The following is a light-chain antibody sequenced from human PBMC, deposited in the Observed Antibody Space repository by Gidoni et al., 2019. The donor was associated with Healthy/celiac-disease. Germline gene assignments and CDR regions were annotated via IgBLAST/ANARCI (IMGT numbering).Light chain of an antibody. Sequence: NFMLTQPHPVSESPGKTVTISSTRSSGSLASNYVQWYQQRPGSAPTTVIYEDNQRPSGVPDRFSGSIDSSSNSASLTISGLKTEDEADYYCQSYDSSNHWVFGGGTKLTVL. J-gene: IGLJ3*02. CDR2: EDN. CDR1: SGSLASNY. V-gene: IGLV6-57*04. CDR3: QSYDSSNHWV.